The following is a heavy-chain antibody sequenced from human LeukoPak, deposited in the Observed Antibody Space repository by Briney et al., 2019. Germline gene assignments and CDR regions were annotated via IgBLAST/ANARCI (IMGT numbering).Heavy chain of an antibody. CDR2: IWYDGSKK. CDR3: ARDAGNYDSGTSYFDY. Sequence: GSLRLSCATSGFTFSSYGMYWVRQAPGKGLEWVALIWYDGSKKYYADSVKGRFTISRDKSKNTLYLQMNSLTAEDTAVYYCARDAGNYDSGTSYFDYWGQGTLVTVSS. J-gene: IGHJ4*02. CDR1: GFTFSSYG. V-gene: IGHV3-33*07. D-gene: IGHD3-10*01.